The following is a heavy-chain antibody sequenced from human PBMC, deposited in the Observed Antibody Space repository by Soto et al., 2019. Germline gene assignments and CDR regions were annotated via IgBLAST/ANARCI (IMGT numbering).Heavy chain of an antibody. Sequence: QVQLVESGGGVVQPGRSLRLSCVASGFTFSNNGIHWVRQAPGKGLEWVAVISSDGSKKYYADSVKGRFTISRDNSKNTLYLQMNSLRAEDTAVYYCAMDLYGGSSRFDYGGQGTRVTVSS. CDR1: GFTFSNNG. CDR2: ISSDGSKK. CDR3: AMDLYGGSSRFDY. V-gene: IGHV3-30*03. J-gene: IGHJ4*02. D-gene: IGHD2-15*01.